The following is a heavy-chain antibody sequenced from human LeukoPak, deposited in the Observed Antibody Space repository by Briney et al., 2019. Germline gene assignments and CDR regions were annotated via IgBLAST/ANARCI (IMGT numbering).Heavy chain of an antibody. CDR3: AREGEDYGSGSSNVDY. Sequence: ASVKVSCKVSGYSLTLLSLHWVRQATGQGLEWMGWMNPNSGNTGYAQKFQGRVTMTRNTSISTAYMELSSLRSEDTAVYYCAREGEDYGSGSSNVDYWGQGTLVTVSS. J-gene: IGHJ4*02. V-gene: IGHV1-8*02. CDR2: MNPNSGNT. CDR1: GYSLTLLS. D-gene: IGHD3-10*01.